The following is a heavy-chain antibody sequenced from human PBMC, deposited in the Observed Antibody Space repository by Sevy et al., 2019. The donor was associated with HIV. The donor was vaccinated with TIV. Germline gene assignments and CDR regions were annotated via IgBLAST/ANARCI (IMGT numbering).Heavy chain of an antibody. Sequence: GGSLRLSCAASGFIFSQYSLNWVRQAPGKGLEWVSSITRSSSYIYYADSVKGRFTISRDNAKTSLYLQMNSLRAEDTAVYYCARAYGDYVGGYYFDYWGQGTLVTASS. CDR2: ITRSSSYI. D-gene: IGHD4-17*01. V-gene: IGHV3-21*01. J-gene: IGHJ4*02. CDR1: GFIFSQYS. CDR3: ARAYGDYVGGYYFDY.